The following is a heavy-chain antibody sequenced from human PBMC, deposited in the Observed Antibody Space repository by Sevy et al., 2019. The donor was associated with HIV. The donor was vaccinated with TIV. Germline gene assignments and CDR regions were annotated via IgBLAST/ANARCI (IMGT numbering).Heavy chain of an antibody. D-gene: IGHD3-10*01. Sequence: GGSLRLSCAASGFTFSSSAMSWVRQAPGKGLEWVSGISGSGSTTYYTNSVKGRFTISRDNSKNTLYLQMNSLRAEDTAVYYCVKVAGSGTYYSGDFGYWGQGTLVTVSS. V-gene: IGHV3-23*01. CDR2: ISGSGSTT. J-gene: IGHJ4*02. CDR3: VKVAGSGTYYSGDFGY. CDR1: GFTFSSSA.